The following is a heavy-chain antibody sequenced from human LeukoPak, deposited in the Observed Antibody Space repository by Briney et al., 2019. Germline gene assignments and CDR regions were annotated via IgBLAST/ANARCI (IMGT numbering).Heavy chain of an antibody. Sequence: GVSLKISCKGSGYSFTSYWIGWVRQMPGKGLEWMGIIYPGDSDARYSPSFQGQVTISADKSISTAYLQWSSLKASDTAMYYCARSGGYSSSFNWFDPWGQGTLVTVSS. J-gene: IGHJ5*02. CDR2: IYPGDSDA. CDR3: ARSGGYSSSFNWFDP. D-gene: IGHD6-6*01. V-gene: IGHV5-51*01. CDR1: GYSFTSYW.